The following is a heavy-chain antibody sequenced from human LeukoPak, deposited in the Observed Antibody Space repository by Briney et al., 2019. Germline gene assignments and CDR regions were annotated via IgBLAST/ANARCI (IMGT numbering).Heavy chain of an antibody. J-gene: IGHJ4*02. CDR2: ISYDGNIK. CDR1: GFTFSSNT. D-gene: IGHD3-16*01. Sequence: GGSLRLSCAASGFTFSSNTMHWVRQAPGKGLEWVTVISYDGNIKYYVDSVKGRLTISRDNSKNTLYLQMNSLRAEDTALYYCARGDYVLDYWGQGTLVTVSS. V-gene: IGHV3-30-3*01. CDR3: ARGDYVLDY.